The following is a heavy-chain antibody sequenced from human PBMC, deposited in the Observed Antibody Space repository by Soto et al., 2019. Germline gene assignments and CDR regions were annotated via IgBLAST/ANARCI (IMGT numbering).Heavy chain of an antibody. D-gene: IGHD3-3*01. Sequence: PGGSLRLSCAASGFTFSSYAMSWARQAPGKGLEWVSAISGSGGSTYYADSVKGRFTISRDNSKNTLYLQMNSLRAEDTAVYYCAKDKADDYDFWSGYAGRSYYYYGMDVWGQGTTVTVSS. J-gene: IGHJ6*02. CDR2: ISGSGGST. CDR3: AKDKADDYDFWSGYAGRSYYYYGMDV. V-gene: IGHV3-23*01. CDR1: GFTFSSYA.